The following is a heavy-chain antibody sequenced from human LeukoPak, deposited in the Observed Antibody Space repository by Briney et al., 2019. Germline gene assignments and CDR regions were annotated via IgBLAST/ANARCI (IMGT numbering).Heavy chain of an antibody. CDR1: GFTFSSYW. CDR2: IKQDGSEK. Sequence: GGSLRLSCAASGFTFSSYWVSWVRQAPGKGLEWVANIKQDGSEKYYVDSVKGRFTISRDNAKNSLYLQMNSLRAEDTAVYYCARDAIAVAGTWFDYWGQGTLVTVSS. D-gene: IGHD6-19*01. CDR3: ARDAIAVAGTWFDY. V-gene: IGHV3-7*01. J-gene: IGHJ4*02.